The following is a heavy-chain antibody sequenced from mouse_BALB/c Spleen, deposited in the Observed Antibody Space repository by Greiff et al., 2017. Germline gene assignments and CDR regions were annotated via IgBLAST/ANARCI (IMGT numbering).Heavy chain of an antibody. J-gene: IGHJ4*01. CDR2: IYPGDGDT. CDR3: ARSMITYYAMDY. D-gene: IGHD2-4*01. V-gene: IGHV1-87*01. Sequence: VQLQESGAELARPGASVKLSCKASGYTFTSYWMQWVKQRPGQGLEWIGAIYPGDGDTRYTQKFKGKATLTADKSSSTAYMQLSSLASEDSAVYYCARSMITYYAMDYWGQGTSVTVSS. CDR1: GYTFTSYW.